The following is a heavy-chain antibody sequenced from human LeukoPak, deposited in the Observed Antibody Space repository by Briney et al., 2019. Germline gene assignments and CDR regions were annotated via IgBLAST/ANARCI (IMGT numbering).Heavy chain of an antibody. D-gene: IGHD5-12*01. Sequence: GGSLRLSCAASGFTFSSYGMHWVRQAPGKGLEWVAVISYDGSNKYYADSVKGRFTISRDNSKNTLYLQMNSLRAEDTAVYYCAKGWLRFLLSWGQGTLVTVSS. CDR1: GFTFSSYG. V-gene: IGHV3-30*18. CDR2: ISYDGSNK. J-gene: IGHJ5*02. CDR3: AKGWLRFLLS.